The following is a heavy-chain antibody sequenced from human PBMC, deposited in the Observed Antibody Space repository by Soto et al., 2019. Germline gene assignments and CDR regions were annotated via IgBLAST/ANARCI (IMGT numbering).Heavy chain of an antibody. CDR3: ARGVSSGWSPRLDP. J-gene: IGHJ5*02. CDR2: INHSGST. V-gene: IGHV4-34*01. D-gene: IGHD6-19*01. CDR1: GGSISSYY. Sequence: SETLSLTCTVSGGSISSYYWSWIRQPPGKGLEWIGEINHSGSTNYNPSLKSRVTISVDTSKNQFSLKLSSVTAADTAVYYCARGVSSGWSPRLDPWGQGTLVTVSS.